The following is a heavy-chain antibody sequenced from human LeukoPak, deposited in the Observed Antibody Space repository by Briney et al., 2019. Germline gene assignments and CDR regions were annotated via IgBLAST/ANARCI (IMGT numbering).Heavy chain of an antibody. D-gene: IGHD3-22*01. J-gene: IGHJ5*02. CDR1: GYSISSGYY. Sequence: SETLSLTCAVSGYSISSGYYWGWIRQPPGKGLEWIGSIYHSGSTYYNPSLKSRVTISVDTSKNPFSLQLSSVTAADTAVYYGARRIVVVIAGDWFDRWGQGTLVTVST. CDR3: ARRIVVVIAGDWFDR. V-gene: IGHV4-38-2*01. CDR2: IYHSGST.